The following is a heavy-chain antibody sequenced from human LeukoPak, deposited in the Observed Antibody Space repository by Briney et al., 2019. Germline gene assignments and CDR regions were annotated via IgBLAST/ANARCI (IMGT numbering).Heavy chain of an antibody. CDR3: ASSQRSSGWYGLGY. D-gene: IGHD6-19*01. CDR1: GGTFSKYT. CDR2: ITPLFGTA. V-gene: IGHV1-69*13. Sequence: GASVKVSCKASGGTFSKYTISWVRQRPGQGLEWMGGITPLFGTANYAQKFQGRVTITADESTSTAYMELSSLRSEDTAVYYRASSQRSSGWYGLGYWGQGTLVTVSS. J-gene: IGHJ4*02.